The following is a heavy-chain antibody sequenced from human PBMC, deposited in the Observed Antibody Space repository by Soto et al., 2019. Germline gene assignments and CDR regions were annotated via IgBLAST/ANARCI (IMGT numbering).Heavy chain of an antibody. V-gene: IGHV3-21*01. CDR3: ARGIAAAGTLI. J-gene: IGHJ4*02. CDR2: TSSSSSYI. Sequence: GGCMRLSCAASGLTFSSYSMNWVRQAAGKGLEWVSSTSSSSSYIYYADSVKGRFTISRDNAKNSLYMQMNSLRAEDTAVYYCARGIAAAGTLIWGQGTLVTVSS. D-gene: IGHD6-13*01. CDR1: GLTFSSYS.